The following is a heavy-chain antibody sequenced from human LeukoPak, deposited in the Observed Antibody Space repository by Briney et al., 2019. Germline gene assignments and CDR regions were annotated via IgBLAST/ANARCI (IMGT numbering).Heavy chain of an antibody. CDR2: ISSSSSYI. CDR1: GFTFSSYS. V-gene: IGHV3-21*01. D-gene: IGHD2-15*01. Sequence: PGGSLRLSCAASGFTFSSYSMNWVRQAPGKGLEWVSSISSSSSYIYYADSVKGRFTISRDNAKYSLYLQMNSLRAEDTAVYYCVRDNGYCSGGSCYHYYMDVWGKGTTVTISS. J-gene: IGHJ6*03. CDR3: VRDNGYCSGGSCYHYYMDV.